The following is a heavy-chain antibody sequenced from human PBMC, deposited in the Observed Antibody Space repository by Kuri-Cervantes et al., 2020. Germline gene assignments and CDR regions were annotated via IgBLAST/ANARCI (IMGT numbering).Heavy chain of an antibody. Sequence: GGSLRLSCAASGFTFSSYGMHWVRQAPGKGLEWVAVISYDGSNKYYADSVKGRFTISRDNSKNTLYLQMNSLRAEDTAVYYCAKDGYGDYAYYYYYGMDVWGQGTTVTVSS. CDR3: AKDGYGDYAYYYYYGMDV. CDR1: GFTFSSYG. CDR2: ISYDGSNK. D-gene: IGHD4-17*01. J-gene: IGHJ6*02. V-gene: IGHV3-30*18.